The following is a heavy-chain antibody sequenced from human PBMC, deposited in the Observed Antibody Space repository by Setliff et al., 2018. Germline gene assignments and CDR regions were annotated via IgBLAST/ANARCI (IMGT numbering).Heavy chain of an antibody. V-gene: IGHV3-66*01. CDR2: IYSGAGHT. CDR3: ARDGVFYAMDF. D-gene: IGHD3-10*01. J-gene: IGHJ6*02. CDR1: GFTVSNTY. Sequence: GGSLRLSCAASGFTVSNTYMSWVRQAPGRGLEWVSTIYSGAGHTFYVDSVKGRFTISRDPSQNSLYLQMNSLRAEDSAVYYCARDGVFYAMDFWGQGTTVTVSS.